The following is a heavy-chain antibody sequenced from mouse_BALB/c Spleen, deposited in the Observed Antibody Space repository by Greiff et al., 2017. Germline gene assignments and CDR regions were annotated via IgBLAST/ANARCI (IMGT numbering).Heavy chain of an antibody. J-gene: IGHJ4*01. CDR3: ARQRNYDYGDYAMDY. CDR1: GFSLTSYG. Sequence: VKLMESGPDLVAPSQSLSITCTVSGFSLTSYGVHWVRQPPGKGLEWLVVIWSDGSTTYNSALKSRLSISKDNSKSQVFLKMNSLQTDDTAMYYCARQRNYDYGDYAMDYWGQGTSVTVSS. V-gene: IGHV2-6-2*01. D-gene: IGHD2-4*01. CDR2: IWSDGST.